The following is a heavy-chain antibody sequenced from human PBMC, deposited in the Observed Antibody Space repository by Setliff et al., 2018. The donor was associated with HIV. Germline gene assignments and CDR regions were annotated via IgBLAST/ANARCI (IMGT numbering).Heavy chain of an antibody. Sequence: GGSLRLSCAASGFIVSSNYMSWVRQAPGKGLEWVSVIYDGGTTYYADSVKGRFTISRDNSKNTLYLQMNSLRAEDTAVYYCARYPHSSSWSWYFDLWGRGTLVTVSS. CDR3: ARYPHSSSWSWYFDL. CDR1: GFIVSSNY. J-gene: IGHJ2*01. V-gene: IGHV3-53*01. D-gene: IGHD6-13*01. CDR2: IYDGGTT.